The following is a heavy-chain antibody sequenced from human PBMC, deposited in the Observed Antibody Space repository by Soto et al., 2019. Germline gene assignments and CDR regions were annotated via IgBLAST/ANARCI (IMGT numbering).Heavy chain of an antibody. CDR2: SIPIFGTA. J-gene: IGHJ6*02. D-gene: IGHD5-12*01. CDR1: GGTFNNYP. Sequence: QVQLVQSGAEVKKPGSSVKVSCKASGGTFNNYPITWVRQPPGEALEWMGGSIPIFGTANYAQKFQGRVTISVDESTSTAYMELSSLRSEDTAVYYCARGRGYSGDDHYYYFDMDVWGQGTTVTVSS. CDR3: ARGRGYSGDDHYYYFDMDV. V-gene: IGHV1-69*01.